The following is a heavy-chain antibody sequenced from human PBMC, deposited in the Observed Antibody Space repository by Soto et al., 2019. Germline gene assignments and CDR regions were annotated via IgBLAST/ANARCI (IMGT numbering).Heavy chain of an antibody. V-gene: IGHV1-69*08. CDR3: ARDRITTRGDAFDL. D-gene: IGHD3-3*01. CDR2: IIPIPDIT. CDR1: GGTFSTYI. J-gene: IGHJ3*01. Sequence: QVQLVQSGAEVRKPGSSVKVSCKAPGGTFSTYIISWVRQAPGQGLEWMGRIIPIPDITNYAQKFQGRVTVTADRSTGTAYMELTSLKSVDTAVYYCARDRITTRGDAFDLWGQGTMVTVSS.